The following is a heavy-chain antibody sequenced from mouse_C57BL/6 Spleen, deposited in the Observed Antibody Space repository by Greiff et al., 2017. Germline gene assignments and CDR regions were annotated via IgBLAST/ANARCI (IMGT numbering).Heavy chain of an antibody. CDR2: IDPSDSET. Sequence: QVQLQQPGAELVRPGSSVKLSCKASGYTFTSYWMHWVKQRPIQGLEWIGNIDPSDSETHYNQKFKDKATLTVDKSSSTAYMQLSSLTSEDSAVYYCARAGLRLTYCDDWGQGTTLTVSS. J-gene: IGHJ2*01. V-gene: IGHV1-52*01. CDR3: ARAGLRLTYCDD. CDR1: GYTFTSYW. D-gene: IGHD1-2*01.